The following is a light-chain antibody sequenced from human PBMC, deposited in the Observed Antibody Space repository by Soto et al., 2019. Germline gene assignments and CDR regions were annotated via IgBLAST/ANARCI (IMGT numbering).Light chain of an antibody. CDR1: NSDVGSSVY. CDR2: EVN. J-gene: IGLJ1*01. V-gene: IGLV2-14*01. Sequence: QSVLTQPASVSGSPGQSISFSCAGSNSDVGSSVYVSWYRQHPGKAPQLIIYEVNKRPSGVSNRFSGTKSGNTASLTISGLQPEDEADYFCFSFTTDWTHVFGTGTKVTVL. CDR3: FSFTTDWTHV.